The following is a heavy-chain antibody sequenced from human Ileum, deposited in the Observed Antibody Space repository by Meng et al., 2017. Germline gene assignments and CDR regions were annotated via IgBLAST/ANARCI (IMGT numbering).Heavy chain of an antibody. CDR2: IKQDGSEK. CDR3: ARGGLVRMNYYYGMDV. D-gene: IGHD6-19*01. V-gene: IGHV3-7*01. J-gene: IGHJ6*02. Sequence: GESLKISCATSGFTFASFWMTWVRQAPGKGLEWVANIKQDGSEKYYVDSVKGRFTISRDNTKKLVYLEMNSLRAEDAGIYYCARGGLVRMNYYYGMDVWGQGTMVTVSS. CDR1: GFTFASFW.